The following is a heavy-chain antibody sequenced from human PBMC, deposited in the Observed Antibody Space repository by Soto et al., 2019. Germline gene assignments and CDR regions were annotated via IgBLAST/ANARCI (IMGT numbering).Heavy chain of an antibody. D-gene: IGHD3-22*01. CDR1: GFTFSLYS. CDR2: ISSSSSYI. V-gene: IGHV3-21*01. Sequence: GGSLRLSCEASGFTFSLYSMVWVRQAPGEGLEWVSSISSSSSYIYYADSLKGRISISRDNAKNSLYLQMDSLRVEDTATYYCVRATATDRRPDYWGQGTLVTVSS. J-gene: IGHJ4*02. CDR3: VRATATDRRPDY.